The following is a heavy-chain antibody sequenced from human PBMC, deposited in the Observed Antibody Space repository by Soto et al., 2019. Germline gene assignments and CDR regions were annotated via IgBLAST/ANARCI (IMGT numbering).Heavy chain of an antibody. J-gene: IGHJ4*02. D-gene: IGHD3-22*01. Sequence: SVKVSCKASGDTLTYRYLHWVRQAPGQALEWMGWITPFNGVTKYAQKFQDRVAISTDRSMSTVYMELNNLRSEDTAMFYCASGRYDSSTYFESWGQGTRVTISS. CDR1: GDTLTYRY. V-gene: IGHV1-45*02. CDR2: ITPFNGVT. CDR3: ASGRYDSSTYFES.